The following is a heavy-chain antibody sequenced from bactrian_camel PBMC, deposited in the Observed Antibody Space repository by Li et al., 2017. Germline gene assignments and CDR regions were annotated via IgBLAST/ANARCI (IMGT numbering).Heavy chain of an antibody. Sequence: HVQLVESGGGSVQAGGSLKLSCLVDSGWAFGSYCLAWFRQAPGKEREGIGGIDSDGTINYADSVKGRFVISRDSAKNTLYLQMDSLNPEDTAMYYCAANDVLTYVECGFAATYWGQGTQVTVS. J-gene: IGHJ4*01. CDR3: AANDVLTYVECGFAATY. D-gene: IGHD1*01. CDR2: IDSDGTI. V-gene: IGHV3S55*01. CDR1: GWAFGSYC.